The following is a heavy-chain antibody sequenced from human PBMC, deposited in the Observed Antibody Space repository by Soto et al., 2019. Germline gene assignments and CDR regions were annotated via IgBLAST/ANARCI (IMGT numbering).Heavy chain of an antibody. CDR1: GGTFSSYA. CDR2: IIPIFGTA. V-gene: IGHV1-69*13. CDR3: ANCVSGWQSGVYWFDP. Sequence: SVKVSCKASGGTFSSYAISWVRQAPGQGLEWMGGIIPIFGTANYAQKIQGRVTITADESTSTAYMELSSLRSEDTAVYYCANCVSGWQSGVYWFDPWGQGTLVTVSS. J-gene: IGHJ5*02. D-gene: IGHD6-19*01.